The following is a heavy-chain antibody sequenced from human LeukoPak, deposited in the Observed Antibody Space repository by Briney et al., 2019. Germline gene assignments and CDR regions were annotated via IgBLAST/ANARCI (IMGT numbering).Heavy chain of an antibody. CDR1: GFIFTDYD. Sequence: GGSLRLSCAASGFIFTDYDLHWDRQPPGKGLEWVSVFGIAGDTYYADSVKGRFTISRDVAKNSLYLQMNNLRAGDTAVYYCVRTNGGTYYDYWGQGTLVTVSS. CDR3: VRTNGGTYYDY. CDR2: FGIAGDT. D-gene: IGHD1-26*01. V-gene: IGHV3-13*01. J-gene: IGHJ4*02.